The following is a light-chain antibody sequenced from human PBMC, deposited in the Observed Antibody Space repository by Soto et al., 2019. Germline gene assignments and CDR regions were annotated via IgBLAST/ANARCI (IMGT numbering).Light chain of an antibody. CDR1: QSITNNY. J-gene: IGKJ1*01. CDR3: QHYGSSPRT. CDR2: GAS. Sequence: EIVLTQSPGTLSFSPGERATLSCRASQSITNNYLAWYQQKAGQVPRLLLYGASTRPTGIPDRFSGSGSGTDFTLTITRLEPDVFAVYYCQHYGSSPRTFGQGTKV. V-gene: IGKV3-20*01.